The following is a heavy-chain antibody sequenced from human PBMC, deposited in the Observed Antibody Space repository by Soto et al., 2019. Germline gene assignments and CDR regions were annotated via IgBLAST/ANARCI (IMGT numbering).Heavy chain of an antibody. J-gene: IGHJ5*02. CDR1: GGSISSSTNY. D-gene: IGHD6-13*01. V-gene: IGHV4-39*01. CDR2: IFYSGSI. CDR3: ARHGGIAAAGPPNWFDP. Sequence: SETLSLTCTVSGGSISSSTNYWGWIRQSPGKGLEWIGNIFYSGSIYYNLSLKSRVTISVDTSKNQFSLKLSSVTAADTAVYYCARHGGIAAAGPPNWFDPWGQGTLVTVSS.